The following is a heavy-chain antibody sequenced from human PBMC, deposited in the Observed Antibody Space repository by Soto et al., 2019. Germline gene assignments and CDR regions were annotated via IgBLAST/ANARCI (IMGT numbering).Heavy chain of an antibody. CDR1: GGSITDYY. D-gene: IGHD3-10*01. J-gene: IGHJ4*02. V-gene: IGHV4-59*08. Sequence: PETLSLTCTLSGGSITDYYWSWIRQPPGKGLEWIGYVYYSGTTNYNPSLNSRVTISVDTSKKQFFLKLSSVTAADTAEYYCARHNYGSGSTYFDYWGQGALVTV. CDR3: ARHNYGSGSTYFDY. CDR2: VYYSGTT.